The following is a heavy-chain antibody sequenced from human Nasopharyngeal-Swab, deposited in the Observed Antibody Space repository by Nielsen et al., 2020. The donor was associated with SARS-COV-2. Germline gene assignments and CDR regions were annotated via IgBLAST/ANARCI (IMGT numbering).Heavy chain of an antibody. V-gene: IGHV3-7*01. CDR3: AREGGPESYDSSGYLDY. D-gene: IGHD3-22*01. CDR1: GFTFIIYW. CDR2: IKQDGSEK. J-gene: IGHJ4*02. Sequence: GESLKISCAASGFTFIIYWMSWVRQAPGKGLEWVANIKQDGSEKYYVDSVKGRFTISRDNAKNSLYLQMNSLRAEDTAVYYCAREGGPESYDSSGYLDYWGQGTLVTVSS.